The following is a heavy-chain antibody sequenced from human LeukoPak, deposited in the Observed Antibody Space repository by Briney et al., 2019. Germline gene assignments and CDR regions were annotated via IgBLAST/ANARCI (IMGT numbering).Heavy chain of an antibody. V-gene: IGHV3-23*01. D-gene: IGHD3-9*01. J-gene: IGHJ4*02. CDR3: AKDAVYYDILTGPDY. CDR2: ISGSGGST. CDR1: GFTFSSYA. Sequence: PRRSLTLSCAASGFTFSSYAMSWVRQAPGKGLGWVSAISGSGGSTYYADSVKDRFTISRDTSKNTLYLQMNSLRAEDTAVYYCAKDAVYYDILTGPDYWGQGTRVTVSS.